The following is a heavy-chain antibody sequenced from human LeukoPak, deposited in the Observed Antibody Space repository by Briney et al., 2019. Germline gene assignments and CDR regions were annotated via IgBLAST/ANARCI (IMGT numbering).Heavy chain of an antibody. CDR1: GASVSTNNW. J-gene: IGHJ4*02. V-gene: IGHV4/OR15-8*02. Sequence: SETLSLTCVVSGASVSTNNWWTWVRQAPGKGLEWIGEVYHSGLTNYSPSLKSRVTMSKDKSKNIFSLNLTSVTAADTAVYYCGRSAGFVHFDHWGQGTLVTVTS. CDR2: VYHSGLT. D-gene: IGHD3-16*01. CDR3: GRSAGFVHFDH.